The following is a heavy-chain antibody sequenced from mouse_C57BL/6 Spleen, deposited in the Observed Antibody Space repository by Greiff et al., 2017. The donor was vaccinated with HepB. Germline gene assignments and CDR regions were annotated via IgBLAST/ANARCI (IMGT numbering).Heavy chain of an antibody. CDR2: IDPETGGT. D-gene: IGHD1-1*01. V-gene: IGHV1-15*01. Sequence: VQVVESGAELVRPGASVTLSCKASGYTFTDYEMYWVKQTPVHGLEWIGAIDPETGGTAYNQKFKGKAILTADKSSSTAYMELRSLTSEDSAVYYCTRSPYYYGSSYNYFDYWGQGTTLTVSS. J-gene: IGHJ2*01. CDR3: TRSPYYYGSSYNYFDY. CDR1: GYTFTDYE.